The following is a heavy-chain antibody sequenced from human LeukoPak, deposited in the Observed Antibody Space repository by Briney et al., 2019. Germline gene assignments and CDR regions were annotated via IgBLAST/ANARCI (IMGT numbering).Heavy chain of an antibody. CDR2: VYYIGST. Sequence: SETLSLTCTVSGGSMSSSGHSWGWLRQPPGTALEWLASVYYIGSTYYNPSLRSRLSISLDTSKKQLSLKLDSVTAADTAVYYCARHPAYRSGWYWYFDLWGRGTLVTVSS. CDR3: ARHPAYRSGWYWYFDL. J-gene: IGHJ2*01. CDR1: GGSMSSSGHS. V-gene: IGHV4-39*01. D-gene: IGHD6-19*01.